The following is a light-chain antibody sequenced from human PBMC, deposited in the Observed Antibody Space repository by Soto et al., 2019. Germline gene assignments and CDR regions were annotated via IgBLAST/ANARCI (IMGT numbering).Light chain of an antibody. Sequence: EIVMTQSPATLSVSPGERATLSCRAGQSVSSSLAWYQQKPGQAPRLLIYDASTRATGVPARFSGSGSGTEFTLTISSLQSEDFAVYYCQQYDNWPYTFGQGTKLEIK. CDR3: QQYDNWPYT. CDR1: QSVSSS. CDR2: DAS. J-gene: IGKJ2*01. V-gene: IGKV3-15*01.